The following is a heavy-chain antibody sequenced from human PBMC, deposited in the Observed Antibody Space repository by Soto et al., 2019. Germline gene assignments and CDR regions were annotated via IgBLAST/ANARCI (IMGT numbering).Heavy chain of an antibody. Sequence: EVQLVESGGGLVQPGGSLRLSCAASGFTFSSYDMHWVRQATGKGLEWVSAIGTAGDTYYPGSVKGRFTISRENAKNSXXLQMNSLRAGDXXVYYCARGGGRVATPWFDPWGQGTLVTVSS. V-gene: IGHV3-13*04. CDR3: ARGGGRVATPWFDP. J-gene: IGHJ5*02. CDR2: IGTAGDT. CDR1: GFTFSSYD. D-gene: IGHD5-12*01.